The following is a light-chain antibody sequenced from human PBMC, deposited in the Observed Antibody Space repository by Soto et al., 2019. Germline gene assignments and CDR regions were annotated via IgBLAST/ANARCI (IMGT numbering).Light chain of an antibody. CDR1: QSVSSSF. Sequence: EIVLTQSPGTLSLSPGERATLSCRASQSVSSSFLAWYQQKPGQAPRLLIYGASNRATGIPDRFSGSGSGTDFTINISRLEPEDFAVYYCQQYVTSPCAFGQGTKVAIE. V-gene: IGKV3-20*01. CDR3: QQYVTSPCA. J-gene: IGKJ1*01. CDR2: GAS.